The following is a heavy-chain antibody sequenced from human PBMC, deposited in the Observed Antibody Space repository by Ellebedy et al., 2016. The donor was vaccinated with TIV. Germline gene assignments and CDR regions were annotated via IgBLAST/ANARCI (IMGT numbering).Heavy chain of an antibody. V-gene: IGHV3-33*01. D-gene: IGHD6-19*01. J-gene: IGHJ4*02. CDR3: ARDSSGLLDY. CDR2: IWYDGSNK. CDR1: GFTFSSYG. Sequence: GESLKISXAASGFTFSSYGMHWVRQAPGKGLEWVAVIWYDGSNKYYADSVKGRFTISRDNSKNTLYLQMNSLRAEDTAVYYCARDSSGLLDYWGQGTLVTVSS.